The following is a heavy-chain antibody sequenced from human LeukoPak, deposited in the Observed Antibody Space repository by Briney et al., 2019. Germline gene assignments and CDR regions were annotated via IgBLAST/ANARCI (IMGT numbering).Heavy chain of an antibody. CDR1: GLTFSVSA. D-gene: IGHD3-3*01. J-gene: IGHJ5*02. CDR3: AKDHDPCWFDP. Sequence: GGSLRLSCSASGLTFSVSAIHWVRQASGKGLEWVGRIKTKADNYATAYAASVKGRFTISRDDSTNTAYLQMNSLKTEDTAVYYCAKDHDPCWFDPWGQGTLVTVSS. V-gene: IGHV3-73*01. CDR2: IKTKADNYAT.